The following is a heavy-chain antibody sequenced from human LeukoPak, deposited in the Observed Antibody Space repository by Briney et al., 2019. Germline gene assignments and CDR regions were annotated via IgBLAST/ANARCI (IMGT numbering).Heavy chain of an antibody. V-gene: IGHV4-34*01. J-gene: IGHJ4*02. CDR2: INHSGST. Sequence: SETLSLTCAVYGGSFSGYYWSWIRQPPGKGLEWIGEINHSGSTNYNPSLKSRVTISVDTSKNQFSLKLSSVTAADTAVYYCARVYGSGSYYRNWGQGTLVTVSS. CDR1: GGSFSGYY. CDR3: ARVYGSGSYYRN. D-gene: IGHD3-10*01.